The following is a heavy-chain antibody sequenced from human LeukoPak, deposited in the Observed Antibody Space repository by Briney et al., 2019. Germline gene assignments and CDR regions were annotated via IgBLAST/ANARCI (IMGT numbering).Heavy chain of an antibody. J-gene: IGHJ3*02. Sequence: SETLSLTCTVSGGSISSSSYYWGWIRQPPGKGLEWIGSIYYSGSTYYNPSLKSRVTISVDRSKNQFSLKLSSVTAADTAVYYCARAGDRDIVVVPAAIKGGDDAFDIWGQGTMVTVSS. D-gene: IGHD2-2*02. CDR2: IYYSGST. CDR3: ARAGDRDIVVVPAAIKGGDDAFDI. V-gene: IGHV4-39*07. CDR1: GGSISSSSYY.